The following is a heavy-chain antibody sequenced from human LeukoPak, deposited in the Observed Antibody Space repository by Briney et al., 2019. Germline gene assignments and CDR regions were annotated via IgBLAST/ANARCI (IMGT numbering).Heavy chain of an antibody. CDR2: ISWDGGST. Sequence: GGSLRLSCAASGFTFDDYTMHWVRQAPGKGLEWVSLISWDGGSTYYADSVKGRFTISRDNAKNSLYLQMNSLRAEDTAVYYCARDRLDYDSSGYYSVYWGQGTLVTVSS. J-gene: IGHJ4*02. D-gene: IGHD3-22*01. V-gene: IGHV3-43*01. CDR3: ARDRLDYDSSGYYSVY. CDR1: GFTFDDYT.